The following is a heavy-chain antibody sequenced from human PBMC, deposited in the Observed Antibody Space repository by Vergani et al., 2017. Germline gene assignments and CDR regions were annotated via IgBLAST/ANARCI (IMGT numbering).Heavy chain of an antibody. CDR2: ISSSGSTI. V-gene: IGHV3-11*01. CDR3: ASDSSSSDFDY. Sequence: QVQLVESGGGLVTPGGSLRLSCAASGFTFSDYYMSWIRQAPGKGLEWVSYISSSGSTIYYADSVKGRFSISRDNAKNSLYLQMNSLSAEDTAVYSCASDSSSSDFDYWGQGTLVTVSS. D-gene: IGHD6-6*01. CDR1: GFTFSDYY. J-gene: IGHJ4*02.